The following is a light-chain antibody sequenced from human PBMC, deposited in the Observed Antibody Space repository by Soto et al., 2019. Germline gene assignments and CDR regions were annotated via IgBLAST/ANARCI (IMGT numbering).Light chain of an antibody. CDR3: QHYNSYSEA. Sequence: IAVMQAPSTLSASMGERVTITCRASQGISSYLAWYQQKPGKAPKLLIYKASTLKSGVPSRFSGSGSGTEFTLTISSLQPDDFATYYCQHYNSYSEAFGQGTKVDIK. J-gene: IGKJ1*01. CDR1: QGISSY. CDR2: KAS. V-gene: IGKV1-5*03.